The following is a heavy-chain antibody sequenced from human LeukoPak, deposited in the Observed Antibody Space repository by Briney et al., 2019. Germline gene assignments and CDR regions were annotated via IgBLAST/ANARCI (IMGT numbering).Heavy chain of an antibody. D-gene: IGHD6-13*01. J-gene: IGHJ4*02. CDR1: GFTFRYG. Sequence: GGSLRLXCAASGFTFRYGIHWVRQAPGKGLEWVGVIWYDGSEKEYAESVKGRFTISRDNSKNTVYLQMTSLRVEDTAMYYCPKQGTFTSSSSWFLDSWGQGTLVTVSS. CDR2: IWYDGSEK. V-gene: IGHV3-33*06. CDR3: PKQGTFTSSSSWFLDS.